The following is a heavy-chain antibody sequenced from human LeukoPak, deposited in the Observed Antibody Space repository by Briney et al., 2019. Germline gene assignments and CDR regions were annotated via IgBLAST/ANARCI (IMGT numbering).Heavy chain of an antibody. CDR3: ARDAVTMVRGVSFDY. CDR2: IWYDGSNK. CDR1: GVTFSSYG. D-gene: IGHD3-10*01. J-gene: IGHJ4*02. V-gene: IGHV3-33*01. Sequence: PGGSLRLSCAASGVTFSSYGMHWVRQAPGKGLEWVAVIWYDGSNKYYADSVKGRFTISRDNSKNTLYLQMNSLRAEDTAVYYCARDAVTMVRGVSFDYWGQGTLVTVSS.